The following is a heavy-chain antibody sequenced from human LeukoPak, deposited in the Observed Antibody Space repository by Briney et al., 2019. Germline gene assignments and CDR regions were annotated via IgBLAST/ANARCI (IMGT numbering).Heavy chain of an antibody. V-gene: IGHV3-23*01. CDR1: GFTFSSYA. CDR3: AKDVGTVYFYYMDV. Sequence: GGSLRLSCAASGFTFSSYAMNWVRQAPGKGLEWVSGIRGSGESTYYADSVKGRFTIFRDNSKNALYLQMNSLRAEDTAVYYCAKDVGTVYFYYMDVWGKGATVTVSS. CDR2: IRGSGEST. J-gene: IGHJ6*03. D-gene: IGHD2-8*02.